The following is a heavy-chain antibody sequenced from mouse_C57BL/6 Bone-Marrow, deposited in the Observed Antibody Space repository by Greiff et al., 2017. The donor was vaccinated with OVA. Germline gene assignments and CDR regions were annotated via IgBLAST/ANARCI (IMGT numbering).Heavy chain of an antibody. V-gene: IGHV2-9-1*01. CDR1: GFSLTSYA. J-gene: IGHJ2*01. Sequence: VAPSQSLSITCTVSGFSLTSYAISWVRQPPGKGLEWLGVIWTGGGTNYNSALKSRLSISKDNSKSQVFLKMNSLQTDDTARYYCARNPGSSGYVYFDYWGQGTTLTVSS. CDR3: ARNPGSSGYVYFDY. CDR2: IWTGGGT. D-gene: IGHD3-2*02.